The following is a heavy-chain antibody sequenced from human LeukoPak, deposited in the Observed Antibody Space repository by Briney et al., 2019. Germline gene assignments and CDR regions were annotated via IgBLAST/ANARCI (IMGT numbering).Heavy chain of an antibody. V-gene: IGHV3-30*02. CDR1: GFTFSSYA. Sequence: GGSLRLSCAASGFTFSSYAMSWVRQAPGKGLEWVAFIRYDGSNKYYADSVKGRFTISRDNSKNTLYLQMNSLRAEDTAVYYCARDRTGQWLVPGWGQGTLVTVSS. J-gene: IGHJ4*02. CDR2: IRYDGSNK. D-gene: IGHD6-19*01. CDR3: ARDRTGQWLVPG.